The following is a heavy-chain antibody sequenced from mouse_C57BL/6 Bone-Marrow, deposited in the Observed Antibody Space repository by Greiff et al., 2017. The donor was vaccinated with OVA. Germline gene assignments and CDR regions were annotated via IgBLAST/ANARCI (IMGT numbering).Heavy chain of an antibody. D-gene: IGHD2-4*01. Sequence: QVQLQQSGAELVRPGTSVKMSCKASGYTFTNYWIGWAKQRPGHGLEWIGDIYPGGGYTNYNEKFKGKATLTADKSSSTAYMQFSSLTSEDSAIYCCARSYYDSLFGYWGQGPQVTVSA. CDR1: GYTFTNYW. CDR3: ARSYYDSLFGY. V-gene: IGHV1-63*01. J-gene: IGHJ3*01. CDR2: IYPGGGYT.